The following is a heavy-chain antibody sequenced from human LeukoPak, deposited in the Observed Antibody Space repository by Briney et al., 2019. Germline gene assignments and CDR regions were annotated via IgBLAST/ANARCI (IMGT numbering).Heavy chain of an antibody. CDR1: GFTFSSYE. D-gene: IGHD6-13*01. Sequence: GGSLRLSCAASGFTFSSYEMNWFRQAPGKGLEWVSYISSSATTIYYADSVKGRFTISRDNGKNSLYLQMNSLRVEDTAIYYCARAGGTSWADYWGQGTLVTVSS. J-gene: IGHJ4*02. CDR3: ARAGGTSWADY. CDR2: ISSSATTI. V-gene: IGHV3-48*03.